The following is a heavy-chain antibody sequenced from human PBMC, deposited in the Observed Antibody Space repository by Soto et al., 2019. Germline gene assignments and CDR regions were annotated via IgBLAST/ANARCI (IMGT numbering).Heavy chain of an antibody. CDR1: GGSIISYY. J-gene: IGHJ4*02. D-gene: IGHD2-2*01. CDR3: ARSSTSANYFDY. V-gene: IGHV4-59*12. CDR2: IYYSGST. Sequence: SETLSLTCTVSGGSIISYYWSWIRQPPGKGLEWIGYIYYSGSTNYNPSLKSRVTISVDTSKNQFSLKLNSVTAADTAVYYCARSSTSANYFDYWGQGTLVTVSS.